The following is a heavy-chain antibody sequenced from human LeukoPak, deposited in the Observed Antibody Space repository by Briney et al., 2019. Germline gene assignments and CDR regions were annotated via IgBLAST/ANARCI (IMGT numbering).Heavy chain of an antibody. D-gene: IGHD6-25*01. CDR2: ISGSAAKT. Sequence: GGSLRLSCAASGFTFSSYGMSWVRQAPGKGLEWVSTISGSAAKTYYADSVKGRFTISRDNSKNMQYLQVNSLRAEDTAVYFCAKTGYSSDLSVDYFDYWGQGTLVTVSS. CDR3: AKTGYSSDLSVDYFDY. J-gene: IGHJ4*02. CDR1: GFTFSSYG. V-gene: IGHV3-23*01.